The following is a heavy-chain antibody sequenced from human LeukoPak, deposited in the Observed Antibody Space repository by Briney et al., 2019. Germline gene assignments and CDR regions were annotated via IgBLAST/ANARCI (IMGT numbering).Heavy chain of an antibody. Sequence: PSETLSLTCTVSGGSISSYYWSWIRQPPGKGLEWIGYIYYSGSTNYNPSLKSRVTISVDTSKNQFSLKLSSVTAADTAVYYCARSPQYYDILTGYSFDYGGQGTLVTVSA. V-gene: IGHV4-59*08. D-gene: IGHD3-9*01. CDR2: IYYSGST. J-gene: IGHJ4*02. CDR3: ARSPQYYDILTGYSFDY. CDR1: GGSISSYY.